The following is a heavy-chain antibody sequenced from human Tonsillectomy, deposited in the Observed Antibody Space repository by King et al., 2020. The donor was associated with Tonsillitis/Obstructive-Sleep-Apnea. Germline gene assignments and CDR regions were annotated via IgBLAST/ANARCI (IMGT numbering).Heavy chain of an antibody. CDR2: IHHTGGT. Sequence: LQLQESGPGLVKPSQTLSLTCTVSGASITSGIYYWTWIRQHPEKGLEWIGYIHHTGGTHYNPSLKSRLSISVDTSKNHFSLNLSSVTAADTAVYYCASDGGRGGGWDYLCDPWGQGTLVTVSS. CDR3: ASDGGRGGGWDYLCDP. J-gene: IGHJ5*02. CDR1: GASITSGIYY. V-gene: IGHV4-31*03. D-gene: IGHD2-21*01.